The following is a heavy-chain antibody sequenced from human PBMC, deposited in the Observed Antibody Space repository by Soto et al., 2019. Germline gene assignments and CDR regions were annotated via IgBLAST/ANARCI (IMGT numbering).Heavy chain of an antibody. V-gene: IGHV4-59*08. Sequence: PSETLSLTCTVSGGSISSYYWSWIRQPPGKGLEWIGYIYYSGSTSYNPSLRSRVTISVDTSKNQFSLKLSSVTAADTAVYYFARQAPHSCGSCWLDPLGQGTLVTVSS. J-gene: IGHJ5*02. CDR3: ARQAPHSCGSCWLDP. CDR1: GGSISSYY. D-gene: IGHD6-19*01. CDR2: IYYSGST.